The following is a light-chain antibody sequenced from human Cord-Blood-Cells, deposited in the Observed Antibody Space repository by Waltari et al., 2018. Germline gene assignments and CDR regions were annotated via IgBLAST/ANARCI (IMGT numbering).Light chain of an antibody. CDR1: SSDVGGYHY. Sequence: QSALTQPRSVSGSPGQSVTISCTGTSSDVGGYHYVSWYQQHPGKAPTLMIYDVSKRPSGVPDRFSGAKSGNTASLTISGLQAEDEADYYCCSYAGSYNVVFGGGTKLTVL. CDR2: DVS. V-gene: IGLV2-11*01. J-gene: IGLJ2*01. CDR3: CSYAGSYNVV.